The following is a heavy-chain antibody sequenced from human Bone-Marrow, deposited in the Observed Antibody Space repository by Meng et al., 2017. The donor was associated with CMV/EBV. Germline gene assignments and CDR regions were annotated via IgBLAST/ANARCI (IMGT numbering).Heavy chain of an antibody. V-gene: IGHV1-69*02. J-gene: IGHJ3*02. D-gene: IGHD2-2*01. CDR1: GGTFSSYT. Sequence: SVKVSCKASGGTFSSYTISWVRQAPGQGLEWMGRIIPILGIANYAQKFQGRVTITADKSTSTAYMEQSSPRSEDTAVYYCARRGYCSSTSCLHDAFDIWGQGTMVTVS. CDR3: ARRGYCSSTSCLHDAFDI. CDR2: IIPILGIA.